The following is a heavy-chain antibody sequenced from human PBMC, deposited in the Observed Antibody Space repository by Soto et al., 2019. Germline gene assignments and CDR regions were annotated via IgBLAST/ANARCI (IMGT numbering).Heavy chain of an antibody. D-gene: IGHD5-18*01. V-gene: IGHV1-2*04. CDR2: INPNSGGT. CDR3: ARGVRLQLWASHYGMDV. J-gene: IGHJ6*02. Sequence: VKVSCKASGYTFTGYYMHWVRQAPGQGLEWMGWINPNSGGTNYAQKFQGWVTMTRDTSISTAYMELSRLRSDDTAVYYCARGVRLQLWASHYGMDVWGQGTTVTVSS. CDR1: GYTFTGYY.